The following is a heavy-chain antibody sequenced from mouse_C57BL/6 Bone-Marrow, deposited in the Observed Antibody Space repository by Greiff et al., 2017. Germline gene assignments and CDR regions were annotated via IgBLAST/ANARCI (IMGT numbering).Heavy chain of an antibody. J-gene: IGHJ4*01. CDR2: IDPAIGNT. D-gene: IGHD2-4*01. CDR3: ARGSIYYDYDGDAMDY. Sequence: EVQLQQSVAELVRPGASVKLSCTASGFNIKNTYMHWVKQRPEQGLEWIGRIDPAIGNTKYAPKFQGKATITADTSSNTAYLQLSSLTSEDTAIYYCARGSIYYDYDGDAMDYWGQGTSVTVSS. V-gene: IGHV14-3*01. CDR1: GFNIKNTY.